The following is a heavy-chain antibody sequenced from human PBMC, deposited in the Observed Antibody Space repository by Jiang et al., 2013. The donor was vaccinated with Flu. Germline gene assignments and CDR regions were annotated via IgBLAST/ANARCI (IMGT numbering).Heavy chain of an antibody. CDR2: ISGSGGTT. J-gene: IGHJ4*02. Sequence: LVESGGGLVQPGGSLRLSCAASGFTFSSYAMSWVRQAPGKGLEWVSTISGSGGTTYYADSVKGRFTISRDNSKNTLYLQVNSLRAEDTAVYYCAKLNSYYDGSGSYKDYWGQGTLVTVSS. CDR1: GFTFSSYA. V-gene: IGHV3-23*04. D-gene: IGHD3-10*01. CDR3: AKLNSYYDGSGSYKDY.